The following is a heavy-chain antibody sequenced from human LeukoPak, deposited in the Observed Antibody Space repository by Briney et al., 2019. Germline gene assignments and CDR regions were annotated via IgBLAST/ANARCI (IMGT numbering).Heavy chain of an antibody. CDR2: ISTNGDRT. J-gene: IGHJ4*02. CDR1: GFTFSNSA. D-gene: IGHD6-19*01. Sequence: GVSLRLSCAASGFTFSNSAMYWVRQAPGKGLEFVSVISTNGDRTYYADSVKGRFTISRDNSKNTLYLQMGSLRADDMAVYYCARGVAISSSGWYDTFDYWGQGALVTISP. V-gene: IGHV3-64*02. CDR3: ARGVAISSSGWYDTFDY.